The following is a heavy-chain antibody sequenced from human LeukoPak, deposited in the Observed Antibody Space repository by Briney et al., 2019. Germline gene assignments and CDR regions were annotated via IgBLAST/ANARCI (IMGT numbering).Heavy chain of an antibody. D-gene: IGHD4-11*01. J-gene: IGHJ4*02. Sequence: GGSLRLSXGASGFTFSSYAMNWVRQAPGKGLEWLSGISGSGGSTYYADSVKGRFTISRDNSKNTLYLQMNSLRAEDTAVYYCAKGKDYSNYVAAFDYWGQGTLVTISS. CDR3: AKGKDYSNYVAAFDY. CDR2: ISGSGGST. V-gene: IGHV3-23*01. CDR1: GFTFSSYA.